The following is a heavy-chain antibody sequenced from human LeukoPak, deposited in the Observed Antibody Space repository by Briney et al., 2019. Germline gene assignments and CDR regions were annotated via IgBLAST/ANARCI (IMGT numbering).Heavy chain of an antibody. J-gene: IGHJ4*02. D-gene: IGHD6-13*01. CDR3: ARGAAATDY. CDR1: GGSIGSYY. V-gene: IGHV4-59*01. CDR2: IYHSGST. Sequence: SETLSLTCTVSGGSIGSYYWSWIRQPPGKGLEWIGYIYHSGSTNYNPSLKSRVTISVDTSKNQFSLKLSSVTAADTAVYYCARGAAATDYWGQGTLVTVSS.